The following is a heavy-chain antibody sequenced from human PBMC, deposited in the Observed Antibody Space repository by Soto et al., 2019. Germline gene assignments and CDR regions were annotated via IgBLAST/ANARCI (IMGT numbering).Heavy chain of an antibody. CDR3: AGLEVAATLEDYYYMDV. CDR2: IYYSGST. V-gene: IGHV4-31*03. D-gene: IGHD2-15*01. Sequence: QVQLQESGPGLVKPSQTLSLTCTVSGGSISSGGYYWSWIRQHPGKGLEWIGYIYYSGSTYYNPSLKSRVTISVDTSKNQFSLKLSSVTAADTAVYYCAGLEVAATLEDYYYMDVWGKGTTVTVSS. J-gene: IGHJ6*03. CDR1: GGSISSGGYY.